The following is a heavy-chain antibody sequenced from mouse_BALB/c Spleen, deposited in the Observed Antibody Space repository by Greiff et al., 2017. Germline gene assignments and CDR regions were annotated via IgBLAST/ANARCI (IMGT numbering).Heavy chain of an antibody. V-gene: IGHV7-1*02. D-gene: IGHD4-1*01. CDR3: ARANWDGYYFDY. J-gene: IGHJ2*01. CDR2: SRNKANDYTT. CDR1: GFTFSDFY. Sequence: EVMLVESGGGLVQPGGSLRLSCATSGFTFSDFYMEWVRQPPGKRLEWIAASRNKANDYTTEYSASVKGRFIVSRDTSQSILYLQMNALRAEDTAIYYCARANWDGYYFDYWGQGTTLTVSS.